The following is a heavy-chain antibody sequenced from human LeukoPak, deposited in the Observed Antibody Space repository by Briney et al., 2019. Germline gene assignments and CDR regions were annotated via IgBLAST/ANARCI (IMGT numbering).Heavy chain of an antibody. D-gene: IGHD6-19*01. J-gene: IGHJ4*02. CDR2: ISSSSSYI. CDR1: GFTFSSYS. CDR3: ARCSGWAFKN. V-gene: IGHV3-21*01. Sequence: PGGSLRLSCAASGFTFSSYSMNWVRQAPGKGLEWVSSISSSSSYIYYADSVKGRFTISRDSAKNSLYLQMDSLRAEDTAIYYCARCSGWAFKNWGQGNLVTVSS.